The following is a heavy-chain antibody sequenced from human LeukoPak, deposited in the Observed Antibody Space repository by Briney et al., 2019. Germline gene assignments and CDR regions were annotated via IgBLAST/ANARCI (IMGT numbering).Heavy chain of an antibody. Sequence: SETLSLTCTVSGGSISSGSYYWSWIRQPAGKGLEWIGRIYTSGSTNYNPSLKSRVTISVDTSKNQFSLKLSSVTAADTAVYYCARQVVPAAPNYYYYMDAWGKGTTVTVSS. CDR2: IYTSGST. D-gene: IGHD2-2*01. CDR1: GGSISSGSYY. V-gene: IGHV4-61*02. J-gene: IGHJ6*03. CDR3: ARQVVPAAPNYYYYMDA.